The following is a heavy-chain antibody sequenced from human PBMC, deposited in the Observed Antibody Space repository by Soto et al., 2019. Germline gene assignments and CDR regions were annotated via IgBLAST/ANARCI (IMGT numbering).Heavy chain of an antibody. V-gene: IGHV1-18*01. J-gene: IGHJ4*02. D-gene: IGHD2-8*02. CDR1: GYSFTSYG. CDR2: ISPYNGNT. Sequence: GASVKVSCKASGYSFTSYGITWVRQAPGQGLEWMGWISPYNGNTNYAQKLQGRVTMTTDTSTSTAYMELRSLRSDDTAVYYCAREYGDYWYYFEHWGQGTLVTVSS. CDR3: AREYGDYWYYFEH.